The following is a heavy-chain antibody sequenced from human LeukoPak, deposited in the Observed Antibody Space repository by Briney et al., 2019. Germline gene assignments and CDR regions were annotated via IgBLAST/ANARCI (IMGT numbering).Heavy chain of an antibody. J-gene: IGHJ4*02. CDR2: NGGGT. D-gene: IGHD3-10*01. Sequence: GGSLRLSCAASGFTFDDYGMSWVRQAPGKGLEWVSWNGGGTGYADSVKGRFTISRDNAKNSLYLQMSSLRAEDTALYYCAREETRITMLRGVTYFEYWGQGTLVTVSS. V-gene: IGHV3-20*04. CDR1: GFTFDDYG. CDR3: AREETRITMLRGVTYFEY.